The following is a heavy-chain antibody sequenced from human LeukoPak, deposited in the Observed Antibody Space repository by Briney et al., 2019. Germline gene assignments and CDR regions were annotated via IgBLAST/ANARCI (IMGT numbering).Heavy chain of an antibody. CDR2: IYYSGST. Sequence: SETLSLTCTVSGGSISSTTYYWAWIRQPPGKGLEWIGTIYYSGSTSYNPSLKSRVTMSVATSKNQFSLKLSSVTAADTAVYSCAIQTSLVAGYYFGYWGQGTLVTVSS. V-gene: IGHV4-39*01. D-gene: IGHD3-3*02. CDR1: GGSISSTTYY. CDR3: AIQTSLVAGYYFGY. J-gene: IGHJ4*02.